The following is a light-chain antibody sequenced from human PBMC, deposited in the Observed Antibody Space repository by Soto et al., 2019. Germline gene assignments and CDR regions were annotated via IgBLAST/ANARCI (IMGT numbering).Light chain of an antibody. V-gene: IGKV3-11*01. CDR1: QSVSSY. CDR3: QQRSNWIT. CDR2: DAS. J-gene: IGKJ5*01. Sequence: EIVLTQSPATLSLSPGERATLSCRASQSVSSYLAWYQQKPGQAPRLLIYDASNRATGIPARFSGSGSETDFTLTISSLDPEDFAVYYCQQRSNWITFGQGTRLEIK.